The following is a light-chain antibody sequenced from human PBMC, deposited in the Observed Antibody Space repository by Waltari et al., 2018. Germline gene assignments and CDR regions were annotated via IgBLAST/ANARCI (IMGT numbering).Light chain of an antibody. CDR2: DVT. Sequence: QSALSQPLSGSGSPGQSGALSCNRTSHDVGGDNYVSWFQQFPGKAPNLIIYDVTRRHSGVPDRFSGSKSGNTASLTISGLQVEDEATYYCCSRAGTYTWLFGGGTKVTVL. J-gene: IGLJ2*01. CDR3: CSRAGTYTWL. CDR1: SHDVGGDNY. V-gene: IGLV2-11*01.